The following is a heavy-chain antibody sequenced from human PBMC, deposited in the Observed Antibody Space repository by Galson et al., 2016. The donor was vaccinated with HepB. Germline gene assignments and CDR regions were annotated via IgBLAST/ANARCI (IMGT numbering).Heavy chain of an antibody. Sequence: SLRLSCAASGFSFSSHHFHWVRQAPGKGLEWVAFISSDGHLADHAESVKGRFTISRDNSKNTLYLQMNSLGHENTALYYCAAEAGTAQVLSWSGPLDPWGQGSLVAVSS. J-gene: IGHJ5*02. CDR3: AAEAGTAQVLSWSGPLDP. V-gene: IGHV3-30*03. CDR1: GFSFSSHH. CDR2: ISSDGHLA. D-gene: IGHD2/OR15-2a*01.